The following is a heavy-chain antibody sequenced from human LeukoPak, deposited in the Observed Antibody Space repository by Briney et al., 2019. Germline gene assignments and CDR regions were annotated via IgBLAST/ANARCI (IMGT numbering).Heavy chain of an antibody. CDR2: INTYNGKT. CDR1: GYSFTNHG. V-gene: IGHV1-18*01. CDR3: ARAEAPDLLEYCTSTTCYLSDS. D-gene: IGHD2/OR15-2a*01. J-gene: IGHJ4*02. Sequence: GASVKVSCKASGYSFTNHGISWVRQAPGQGLEWMGWINTYNGKTSYAQKLQGRVTMTTDTSTTTAYMELRSLTSDDTAVYYCARAEAPDLLEYCTSTTCYLSDSWGQGTLVTVSS.